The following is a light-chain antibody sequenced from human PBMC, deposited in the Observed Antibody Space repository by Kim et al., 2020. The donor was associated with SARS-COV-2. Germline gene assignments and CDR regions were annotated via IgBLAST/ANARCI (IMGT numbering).Light chain of an antibody. CDR2: AAS. CDR1: QSISTY. CDR3: QQSYRTWT. J-gene: IGKJ1*01. Sequence: GDRVTITCRASQSISTYVNWYQQKPGEAPKLLIYAASNVQSGGPSRFSGSGSGTDFTLTIRSLQPEDFATYYCQQSYRTWTFGQGTKVDIK. V-gene: IGKV1-39*01.